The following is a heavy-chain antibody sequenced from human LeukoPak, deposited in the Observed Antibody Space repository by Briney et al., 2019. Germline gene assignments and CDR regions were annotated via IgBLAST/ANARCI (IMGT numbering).Heavy chain of an antibody. CDR3: ARDPSGSGWYEEDY. V-gene: IGHV1-69*13. J-gene: IGHJ4*02. Sequence: ASVKVSCKASGYAFTSYAMHWVRQAPGQGLEWLGGIIPIFGTANYAQKFQGRVTITADESTSTAYMELSSLRSEDTAVYYCARDPSGSGWYEEDYWGQGTLVTVSS. CDR2: IIPIFGTA. CDR1: GYAFTSYA. D-gene: IGHD6-19*01.